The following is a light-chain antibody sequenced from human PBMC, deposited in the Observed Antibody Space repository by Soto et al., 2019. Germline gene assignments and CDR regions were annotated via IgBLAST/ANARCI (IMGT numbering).Light chain of an antibody. CDR1: QSVSSSY. V-gene: IGKV3-20*01. Sequence: EIVLTQAPVTLSLSPGERATLSCRASQSVSSSYLAWYQQKPGQAPRLLIYGASSRATGIPDRFSGSGSGTDFTLTISRLEPEDFAVYYCQKYGSSTRKFGQGTKVAIK. CDR2: GAS. CDR3: QKYGSSTRK. J-gene: IGKJ1*01.